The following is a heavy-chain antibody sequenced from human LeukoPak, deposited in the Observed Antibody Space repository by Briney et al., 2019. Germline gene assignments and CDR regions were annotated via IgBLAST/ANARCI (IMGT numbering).Heavy chain of an antibody. CDR3: ARHSNGVTYPLDY. CDR2: IHYTGST. J-gene: IGHJ4*02. CDR1: GGSISGYF. D-gene: IGHD2-8*01. V-gene: IGHV4-59*01. Sequence: SETLSLTCTVSGGSISGYFWGWIRQPPGKGLEYIGNIHYTGSTNYSPSLKSRVTIAADTSKNQLSLRLSSVTAADTAAYYCARHSNGVTYPLDYWGQGTLVTVSS.